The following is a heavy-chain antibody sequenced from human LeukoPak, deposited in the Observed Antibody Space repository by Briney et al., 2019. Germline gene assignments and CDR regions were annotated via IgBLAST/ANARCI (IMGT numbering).Heavy chain of an antibody. Sequence: SETLSLTCAVSGGSISSGGYSWSWIRQPPGKGLEWIGYVYYTGSSYYNPSLKSRATTSIDMSKNQFSLKLTSMTAADTAVYYCAGYGSGSYYKAFDFWGQGILVTVSS. CDR3: AGYGSGSYYKAFDF. D-gene: IGHD3-10*01. CDR2: VYYTGSS. J-gene: IGHJ4*02. CDR1: GGSISSGGYS. V-gene: IGHV4-61*08.